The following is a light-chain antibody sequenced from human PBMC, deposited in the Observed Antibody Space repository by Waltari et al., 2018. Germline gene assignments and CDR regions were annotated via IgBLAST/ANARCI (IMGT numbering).Light chain of an antibody. V-gene: IGLV4-69*01. Sequence: QLVLTQSPSASASLGASVKLTCTLSSGHSRNIIARIQQRPERGPRYLMKVNSDGSHSKGDDIPDRFSGSSSGAERYLTISSLQSEDEADYYCETGGHGTWVFGGGTKLTVL. CDR2: VNSDGSH. CDR1: SGHSRNI. CDR3: ETGGHGTWV. J-gene: IGLJ3*02.